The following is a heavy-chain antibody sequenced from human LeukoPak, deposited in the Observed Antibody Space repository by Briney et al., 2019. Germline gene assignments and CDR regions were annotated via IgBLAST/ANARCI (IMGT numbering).Heavy chain of an antibody. V-gene: IGHV3-11*05. J-gene: IGHJ4*02. CDR2: ISSSSSYI. CDR3: ARGGYSGYDWVDY. D-gene: IGHD5-12*01. Sequence: SGGSLRLSCAASGFTFSDYYMSWIRQAPGKGLEWVSYISSSSSYINYADSVKGRFTISRDNAKNSLYLQMNSLRAEDTAVYYCARGGYSGYDWVDYWGQGTLVTVSS. CDR1: GFTFSDYY.